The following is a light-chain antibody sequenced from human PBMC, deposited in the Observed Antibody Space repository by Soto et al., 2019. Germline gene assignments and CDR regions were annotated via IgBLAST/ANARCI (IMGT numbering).Light chain of an antibody. CDR1: QSVLYSSNHKNY. V-gene: IGKV4-1*01. CDR2: WAS. Sequence: DIVMTQSPDSLAVSLGERATINCKSSQSVLYSSNHKNYLAWYQQKPGQPPKLLLYWASTRESGVPHRFSGSGSGTDFILTISSLQAEDVAVYYCQQYYSTPPHTFGQGTKLEIK. J-gene: IGKJ2*01. CDR3: QQYYSTPPHT.